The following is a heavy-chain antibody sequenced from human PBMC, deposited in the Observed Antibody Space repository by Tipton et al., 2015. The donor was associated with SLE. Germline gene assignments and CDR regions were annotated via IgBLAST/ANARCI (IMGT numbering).Heavy chain of an antibody. D-gene: IGHD3-22*01. V-gene: IGHV4-59*12. Sequence: TLSLTCTVSGGSISSYYWTWIRQPPGKGLEWVGTVYYTGNTFYNPSLKSRVTISVDSSKNQFPLRLSSVTAADAAVYYCARDYYDSRGYTLFDYWGQGALVTVSS. J-gene: IGHJ4*02. CDR2: VYYTGNT. CDR1: GGSISSYY. CDR3: ARDYYDSRGYTLFDY.